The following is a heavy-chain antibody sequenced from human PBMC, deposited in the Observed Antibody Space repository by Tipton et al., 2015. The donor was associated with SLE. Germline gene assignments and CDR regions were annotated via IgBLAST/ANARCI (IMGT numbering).Heavy chain of an antibody. D-gene: IGHD3-10*01. CDR2: ISSSGSTI. J-gene: IGHJ4*02. CDR3: ARGSSGIPLF. V-gene: IGHV3-48*03. Sequence: SLRLSCAASGFTFSSYEMNWVRQAPGKGLEWVSYISSSGSTIYYADSVKGRFTISVDTSKNQFSLKLSSVTAADTAVYFCARGSSGIPLFWGQGTLVTVSS. CDR1: GFTFSSYE.